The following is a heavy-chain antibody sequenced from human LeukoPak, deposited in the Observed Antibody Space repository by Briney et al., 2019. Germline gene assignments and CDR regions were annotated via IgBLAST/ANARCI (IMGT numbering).Heavy chain of an antibody. CDR3: ARGRRRGYSGYDFGY. V-gene: IGHV1-18*01. J-gene: IGHJ4*02. CDR1: GYTFTSYG. D-gene: IGHD5-12*01. Sequence: ASVKVSCEASGYTFTSYGISWVRQAPGQGLEWMGWISAYNGNTNYAQKLQGRVTMTTDTSTSTAYMELRSLRSDDTAVYYCARGRRRGYSGYDFGYWGQGTLVTVSS. CDR2: ISAYNGNT.